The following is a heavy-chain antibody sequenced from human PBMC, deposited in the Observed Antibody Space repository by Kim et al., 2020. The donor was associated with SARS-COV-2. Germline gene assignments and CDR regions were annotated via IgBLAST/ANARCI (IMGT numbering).Heavy chain of an antibody. CDR3: ARRPITSNWFHP. J-gene: IGHJ5*02. V-gene: IGHV4-59*08. D-gene: IGHD3-10*01. CDR1: GGSISSYY. Sequence: SETLSLTCTVSGGSISSYYWSWIRQPPGKGLEWIGYIYYSGSTNYNPSLKSRVTISVDTSKNQFSLKLSSVTAADTAVHYCARRPITSNWFHPWGQGTLV. CDR2: IYYSGST.